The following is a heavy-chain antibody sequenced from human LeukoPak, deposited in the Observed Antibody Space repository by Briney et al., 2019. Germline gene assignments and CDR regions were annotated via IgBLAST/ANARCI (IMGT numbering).Heavy chain of an antibody. CDR3: ARAGYCSGGSCYGSDY. V-gene: IGHV3-33*01. J-gene: IGHJ4*02. D-gene: IGHD2-15*01. CDR2: IWYNGSIQ. Sequence: LRLSCAASGVTFSSDGTHWGRQAPGKRLEWVAAIWYNGSIQNYGDYVKGGFTISRDNSKNTLYLQMVRLRAEDTAVYYCARAGYCSGGSCYGSDYWGQGTLVSVSS. CDR1: GVTFSSDG.